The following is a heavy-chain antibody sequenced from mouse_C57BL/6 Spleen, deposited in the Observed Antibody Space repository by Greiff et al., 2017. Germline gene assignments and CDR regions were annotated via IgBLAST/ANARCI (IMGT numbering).Heavy chain of an antibody. CDR1: GYTFTDYY. V-gene: IGHV1-26*01. J-gene: IGHJ2*01. CDR3: AREDDYDRAYYFDY. CDR2: ITPNNGGT. D-gene: IGHD2-4*01. Sequence: EVQLQQSGPELVKPGASVKISCKASGYTFTDYYMNWVKQSHGKSLEWIGDITPNNGGTSYNQQFKGKATLTVDKSASTAYMELRSLTSEDSAVYYCAREDDYDRAYYFDYWGQGTTLTVSS.